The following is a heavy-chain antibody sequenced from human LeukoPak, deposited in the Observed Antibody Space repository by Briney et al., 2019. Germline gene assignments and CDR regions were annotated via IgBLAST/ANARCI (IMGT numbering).Heavy chain of an antibody. Sequence: GGSLRLSCAASGFNFSSYAMSWVRQAPGKGLEWVSAISGSGGSTYYADSVKGRFTISRDNSKNTLYLQMNSLRAEDTAVYYCAKGGDYGDYGLDYWGQGTLVTVSS. CDR2: ISGSGGST. CDR1: GFNFSSYA. CDR3: AKGGDYGDYGLDY. J-gene: IGHJ4*02. V-gene: IGHV3-23*01. D-gene: IGHD4-17*01.